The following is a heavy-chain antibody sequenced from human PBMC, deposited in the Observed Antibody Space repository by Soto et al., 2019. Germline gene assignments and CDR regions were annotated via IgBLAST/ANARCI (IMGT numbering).Heavy chain of an antibody. CDR3: ARQPRCTSTYCMGYDYDLES. D-gene: IGHD4-17*01. J-gene: IGHJ4*02. V-gene: IGHV4-39*01. CDR1: VAFVSNRAYY. Sequence: SETLSLTCTVSVAFVSNRAYYCGWFRQSPWKGLEWIGSIYYSGSTYDNPSLKSRVSLSVDTSKNQFSLQLHSLTAADTAVYYCARQPRCTSTYCMGYDYDLESCGQGTLVTVSS. CDR2: IYYSGST.